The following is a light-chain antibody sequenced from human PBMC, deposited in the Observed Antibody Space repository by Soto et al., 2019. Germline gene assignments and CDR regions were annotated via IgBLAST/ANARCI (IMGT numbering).Light chain of an antibody. J-gene: IGKJ1*01. V-gene: IGKV1-5*01. CDR2: DAS. CDR1: QSISSS. CDR3: QQYNSYSEA. Sequence: DIQMTQSPSTLSASVGDRVTIACRASQSISSSLAWYQQKPGKAPRVLIYDASSFESGVPSRFSGSGSGTEFTLTISSLQPDDFATYYCQQYNSYSEAFGQGTKVDI.